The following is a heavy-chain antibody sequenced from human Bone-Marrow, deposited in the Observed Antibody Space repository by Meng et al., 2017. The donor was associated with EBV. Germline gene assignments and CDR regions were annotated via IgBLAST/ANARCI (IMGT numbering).Heavy chain of an antibody. CDR1: GYTFTSYG. V-gene: IGHV1-18*01. CDR2: ISYNGNT. Sequence: QVQRVQSGAGVKKPWASVRVACKASGYTFTSYGISWVRQAPGQGLEWMGWISYNGNTNYAQKLQGRVTMTTGTSTSTAYMELRSLRSDDTAVYYCARIVVWGSYRHPNYFDYWGQGTLVTVSS. J-gene: IGHJ4*02. CDR3: ARIVVWGSYRHPNYFDY. D-gene: IGHD3-16*02.